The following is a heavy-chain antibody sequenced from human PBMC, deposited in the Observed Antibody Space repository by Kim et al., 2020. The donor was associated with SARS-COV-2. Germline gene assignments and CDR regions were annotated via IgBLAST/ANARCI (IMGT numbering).Heavy chain of an antibody. Sequence: ASVKVSCKVSVYTLTELSMNWVRQAPGQGLEWMGGFDPQLGETIYAQKFQGRVTMTADTSTDTAYMELSSLTSEDTAVYYCATAYAAAARWGFDYWFQGT. CDR3: ATAYAAAARWGFDY. D-gene: IGHD6-13*01. CDR1: VYTLTELS. CDR2: FDPQLGET. J-gene: IGHJ4*02. V-gene: IGHV1-24*01.